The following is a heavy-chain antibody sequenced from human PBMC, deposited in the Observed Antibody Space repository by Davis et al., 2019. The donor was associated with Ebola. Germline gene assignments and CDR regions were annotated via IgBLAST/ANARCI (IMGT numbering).Heavy chain of an antibody. V-gene: IGHV2-70*18. D-gene: IGHD2-15*01. CDR1: GGSISSGDYY. Sequence: TLSLTCTVSGGSISSGDYYWSWIRQPPGKALEWLALIDWDDDKYYSTSLKTRLTISKDTSKNQVVLTMTNMDPVDTATYYCARIYCSGGSCYQAWSYFYYMDVWGQGTLVTVSS. J-gene: IGHJ6*03. CDR2: IDWDDDK. CDR3: ARIYCSGGSCYQAWSYFYYMDV.